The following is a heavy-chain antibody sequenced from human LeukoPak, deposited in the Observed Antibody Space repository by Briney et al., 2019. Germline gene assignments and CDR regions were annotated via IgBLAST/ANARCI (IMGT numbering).Heavy chain of an antibody. CDR1: GFTFCRYE. CDR2: ISSSGGTT. V-gene: IGHV3-48*03. J-gene: IGHJ4*02. Sequence: GGALRLSCAASGFTFCRYEMKWGRESPGKGVEWVSYISSSGGTTYYADSVNGRFTISRDNAKNSLSLQMNSLSAEDTAVYYCARGSRSSYWGQGTLVTVSS. CDR3: ARGSRSSY.